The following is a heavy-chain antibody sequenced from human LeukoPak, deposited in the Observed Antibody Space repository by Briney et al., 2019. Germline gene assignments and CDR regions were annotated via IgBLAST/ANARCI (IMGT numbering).Heavy chain of an antibody. CDR2: INAGNGNT. D-gene: IGHD2-2*01. Sequence: ASVKVSCKASGYTFTSYAMHWVRQAPGQRLEWMGWINAGNGNTKYSQKFQGRVTITRDTSASTACMELSSLRSEDTAVYYCARAGYCSSTSCYAGWFDPWGQGTLVTVSS. V-gene: IGHV1-3*01. CDR3: ARAGYCSSTSCYAGWFDP. CDR1: GYTFTSYA. J-gene: IGHJ5*02.